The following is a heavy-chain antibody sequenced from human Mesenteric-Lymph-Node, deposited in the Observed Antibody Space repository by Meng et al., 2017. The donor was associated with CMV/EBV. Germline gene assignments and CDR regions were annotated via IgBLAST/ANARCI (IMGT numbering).Heavy chain of an antibody. CDR1: GSTFDDYT. CDR3: ARDPDISLVAGSNGLDA. D-gene: IGHD2-8*02. V-gene: IGHV3-43*01. J-gene: IGHJ6*02. Sequence: GESLKISWAASGSTFDDYTMHWVRQAPGKGLEWVSLISCDGGSTYYADSVKGRFTISRDNTKSTLYLQMNSLRSEDTAVYHCARDPDISLVAGSNGLDAWGQGTTVTVSS. CDR2: ISCDGGST.